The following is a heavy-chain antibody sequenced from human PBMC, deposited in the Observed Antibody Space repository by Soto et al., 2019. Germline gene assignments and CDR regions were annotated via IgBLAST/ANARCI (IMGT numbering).Heavy chain of an antibody. V-gene: IGHV4-61*01. J-gene: IGHJ4*02. Sequence: SETLSLTCTVSGDSVSSDNYYWTWIRQPPGKGLEWIGYIYSSGSTNYNPSLTSRVTISLDTSSNQFSLKLPSVTAADTAVYYCARDIRGYRRAFDYWGQGTLVTVSS. D-gene: IGHD5-18*01. CDR2: IYSSGST. CDR1: GDSVSSDNYY. CDR3: ARDIRGYRRAFDY.